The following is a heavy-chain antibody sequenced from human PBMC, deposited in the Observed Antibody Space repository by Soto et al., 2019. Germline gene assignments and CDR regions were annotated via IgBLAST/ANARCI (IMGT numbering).Heavy chain of an antibody. J-gene: IGHJ5*01. Sequence: SVKVSCKASGGTFSSYAISWVRQAPGQGLEWMGGIIPIFGTANYAQKFQGRVTITADESTSTAYMELSSLRSEDTAVYYCARAGLLWFGTVYNLFDSWGQGSLVTVSS. CDR3: ARAGLLWFGTVYNLFDS. D-gene: IGHD3-10*01. CDR2: IIPIFGTA. V-gene: IGHV1-69*13. CDR1: GGTFSSYA.